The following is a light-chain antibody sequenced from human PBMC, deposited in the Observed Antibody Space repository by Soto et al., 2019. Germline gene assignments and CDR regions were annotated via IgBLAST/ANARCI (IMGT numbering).Light chain of an antibody. V-gene: IGLV2-14*01. CDR1: SSDIGGYNF. CDR2: EVS. CDR3: SSYTSSSTLEVV. J-gene: IGLJ2*01. Sequence: QSALTQPASVSGSPGQYITISCTGTSSDIGGYNFVSWYQQHPGKAPKLTIYEVSNRPSGVSNRFSGSKSGNTASLTISGLLAEDEADYYCSSYTSSSTLEVVFGGGTKLTVL.